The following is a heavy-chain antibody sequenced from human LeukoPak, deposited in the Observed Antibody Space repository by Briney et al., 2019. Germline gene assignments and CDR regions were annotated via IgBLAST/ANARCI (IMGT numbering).Heavy chain of an antibody. Sequence: GGSLRLSCSASGFTFSNYAMHWVRQAPGKGLEYVSAMSSNGGSTFYADSVKGRFTISRDNSENTLYFQMNSLRAEDTAVYYCVKSTRVTTAYYYYGMDVWGQGTTVTVSS. V-gene: IGHV3-64D*06. CDR3: VKSTRVTTAYYYYGMDV. CDR1: GFTFSNYA. J-gene: IGHJ6*02. D-gene: IGHD4-17*01. CDR2: MSSNGGST.